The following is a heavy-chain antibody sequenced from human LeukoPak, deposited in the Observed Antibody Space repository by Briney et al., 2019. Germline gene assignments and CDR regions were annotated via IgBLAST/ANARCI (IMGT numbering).Heavy chain of an antibody. V-gene: IGHV3-7*03. CDR3: AKEGRSLQTY. D-gene: IGHD5-24*01. J-gene: IGHJ4*02. CDR2: INHNGNVN. Sequence: SGGSLRLSCAAPGFTFSSYWMNWARQAPGKGLEWVASINHNGNVNYYVDSVKGRFTISRDNAKNSLYLQMNSLRVEDTAVYYCAKEGRSLQTYWGQGTLVTVSS. CDR1: GFTFSSYW.